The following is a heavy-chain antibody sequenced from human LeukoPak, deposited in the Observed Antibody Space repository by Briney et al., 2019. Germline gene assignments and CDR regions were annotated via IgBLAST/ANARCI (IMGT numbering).Heavy chain of an antibody. CDR2: IIPIFGTA. CDR3: ARMKEGWRWFGESDLLFDY. CDR1: GGTFSSYA. Sequence: SVKVSCKASGGTFSSYAISWVRQAPGQGLEWMGGIIPIFGTANYAQKFQGRVTITADESTSTAYMELSSLRSEDTALYHCARMKEGWRWFGESDLLFDYWGQGTLVTVSS. D-gene: IGHD3-10*01. V-gene: IGHV1-69*13. J-gene: IGHJ4*02.